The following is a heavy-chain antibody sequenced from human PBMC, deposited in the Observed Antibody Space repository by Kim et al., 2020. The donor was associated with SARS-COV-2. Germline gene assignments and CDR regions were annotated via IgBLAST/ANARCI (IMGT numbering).Heavy chain of an antibody. CDR2: IRSKANSYAT. CDR3: TRRSITVSSYYYMDV. V-gene: IGHV3-73*01. D-gene: IGHD1-20*01. Sequence: GGSLRLSCAASGFTFSGSAMHWVRQASGKGLEWVGRIRSKANSYATAYAASVKGRFTISRDDSKNTAYLQMNSLKTGDTAVYYCTRRSITVSSYYYMDVWGKGATVTVS. CDR1: GFTFSGSA. J-gene: IGHJ6*03.